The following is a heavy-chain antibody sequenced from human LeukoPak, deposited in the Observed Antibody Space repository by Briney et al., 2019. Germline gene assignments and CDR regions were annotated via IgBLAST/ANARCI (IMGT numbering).Heavy chain of an antibody. CDR1: GFTFSNYW. CDR2: IKQDGSET. V-gene: IGHV3-7*01. J-gene: IGHJ4*02. D-gene: IGHD6-13*01. CDR3: AKVGQQQLVVDY. Sequence: GGSLRLSCVASGFTFSNYWMSWVRQAPGKGLEWVINIKQDGSETYSVDSVKGRFTISRDNAKNSLYLQMNGLRAEDTAVYYCAKVGQQQLVVDYWGQGTLVTVSS.